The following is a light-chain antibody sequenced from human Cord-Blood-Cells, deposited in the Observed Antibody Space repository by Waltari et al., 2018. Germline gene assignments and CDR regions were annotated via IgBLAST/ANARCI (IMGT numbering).Light chain of an antibody. CDR3: CSYAGSSWV. V-gene: IGLV2-11*01. Sequence: QSALTQPRSVSGSPGQSVTISCTGTSSAVGGYHYVSWDQQPPGKAPKLMLYDVSKRPSGVPDRFSGSKSGNPAYLTISGLQAEDEADYYCCSYAGSSWVFGGGTTLTVL. J-gene: IGLJ3*02. CDR2: DVS. CDR1: SSAVGGYHY.